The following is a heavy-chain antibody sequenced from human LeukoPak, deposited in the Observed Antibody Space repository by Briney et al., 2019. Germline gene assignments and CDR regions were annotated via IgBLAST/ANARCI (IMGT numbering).Heavy chain of an antibody. D-gene: IGHD2-2*01. V-gene: IGHV1-24*01. Sequence: ASVKVSCKVSGYTLTELSMHWVRQAPGKGLEWMGGFDPEDGETIYAQKFQGRVTMTEDTSTDTAYMELSSLRSEDTAVYYCATAGNVVVPVALRGDAFDIWGQGTMVTVSS. CDR2: FDPEDGET. CDR1: GYTLTELS. CDR3: ATAGNVVVPVALRGDAFDI. J-gene: IGHJ3*02.